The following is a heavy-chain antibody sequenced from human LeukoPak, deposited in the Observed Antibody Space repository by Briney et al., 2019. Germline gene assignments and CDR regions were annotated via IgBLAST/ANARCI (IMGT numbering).Heavy chain of an antibody. CDR1: GFTFSSYA. V-gene: IGHV3-23*01. CDR3: ANIPFGGSAAALYYFDY. J-gene: IGHJ4*02. Sequence: GGSLRPSCAASGFTFSSYAMSWVRQAPGKGLEWVSAISGSGGSTYYADSVKGRFTISRDNSKNTLYLQMNSLRAEDTAVYYCANIPFGGSAAALYYFDYWGQGTLVTVSS. CDR2: ISGSGGST. D-gene: IGHD6-13*01.